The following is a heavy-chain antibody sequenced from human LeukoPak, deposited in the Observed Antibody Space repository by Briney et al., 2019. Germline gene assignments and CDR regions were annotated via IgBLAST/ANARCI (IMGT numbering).Heavy chain of an antibody. CDR2: INHSGST. J-gene: IGHJ6*03. V-gene: IGHV4-34*01. CDR3: ARRPIAVAGYYYYYYMDV. Sequence: GSLRLSCAASGLTFSSYEMNWVRQAPVKGLEWIGAINHSGSTNYNPSLKSRVTISVDTSKNQFPLKLSSVTAADTAVYYCARRPIAVAGYYYYYYMDVWGKGTTVTISS. D-gene: IGHD6-19*01. CDR1: GLTFSSYE.